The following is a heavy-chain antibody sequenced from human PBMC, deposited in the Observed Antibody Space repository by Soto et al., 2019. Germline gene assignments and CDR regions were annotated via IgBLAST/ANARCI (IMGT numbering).Heavy chain of an antibody. J-gene: IGHJ2*01. CDR2: IYYSGST. D-gene: IGHD5-18*01. Sequence: QVQLQESGPGLVKPSQTLSLTCTVSGGSISSGGYYWSWIRQHPGKGLEWIGYIYYSGSTYYNPSLKSRVNISVDTSKNQFSLKLSSVTAADTAVYYCARDRGDTAMVTGLRYFDLWGRGTLVTVSS. CDR3: ARDRGDTAMVTGLRYFDL. CDR1: GGSISSGGYY. V-gene: IGHV4-31*03.